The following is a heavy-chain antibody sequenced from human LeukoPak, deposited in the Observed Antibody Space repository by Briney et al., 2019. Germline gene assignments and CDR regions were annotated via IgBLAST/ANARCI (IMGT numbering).Heavy chain of an antibody. J-gene: IGHJ4*02. CDR1: GFTFDDYA. Sequence: GGSLRLSCAASGFTFDDYAMHWVRQAPGKGLEWVSLISGDGGSTYYADSVKGRFTISRDNSKNSLYLQMNSQRTEDTALYYCAKNSGYDFSLDYWGQGTLVTVSS. D-gene: IGHD5-12*01. CDR3: AKNSGYDFSLDY. V-gene: IGHV3-43*02. CDR2: ISGDGGST.